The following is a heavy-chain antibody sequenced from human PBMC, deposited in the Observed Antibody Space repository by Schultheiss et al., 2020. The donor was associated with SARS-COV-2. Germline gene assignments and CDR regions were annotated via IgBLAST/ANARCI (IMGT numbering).Heavy chain of an antibody. V-gene: IGHV3-30*19. CDR3: ASGFYDFWSGYYKDDY. D-gene: IGHD3-3*01. Sequence: GGSLRLSCAASGFTFSSYGMHWVRQAPGKGLEWVAVIWYDGSNKYYADSVEGRFTISRDNFKNTLYLQMNSLGAEDTAVYYCASGFYDFWSGYYKDDYWGRGTLVTVAS. CDR2: IWYDGSNK. J-gene: IGHJ4*02. CDR1: GFTFSSYG.